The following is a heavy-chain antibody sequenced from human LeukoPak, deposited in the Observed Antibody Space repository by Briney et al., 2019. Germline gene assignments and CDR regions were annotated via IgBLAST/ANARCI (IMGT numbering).Heavy chain of an antibody. CDR1: GFTFSSYS. J-gene: IGHJ6*03. V-gene: IGHV3-21*01. D-gene: IGHD2-2*02. CDR2: ISSSSSYI. CDR3: ARVVPAAIVEHYYYYMDV. Sequence: GGSLRLSCAASGFTFSSYSMNWVRQAPGKGLEWVSSISSSSSYIYYADSVKGRFTISRDNAKNSLHLQMNSLRAEDTAVYYCARVVPAAIVEHYYYYMDVWGKGTTVTVSS.